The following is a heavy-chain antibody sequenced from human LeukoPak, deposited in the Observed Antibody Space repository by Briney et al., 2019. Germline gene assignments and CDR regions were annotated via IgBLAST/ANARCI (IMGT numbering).Heavy chain of an antibody. CDR1: GFTFSDYP. D-gene: IGHD7-27*01. Sequence: GGSLRLSCAASGFTFSDYPMNWVRQTPGKGLEWVSYISSTGIIYYADSVRGRFSISRDNAMNSVYMQMNSLRAEDTALYYCARDHNWGFDYWGRGTLVTVSS. V-gene: IGHV3-69-1*01. CDR3: ARDHNWGFDY. J-gene: IGHJ4*02. CDR2: ISSTGII.